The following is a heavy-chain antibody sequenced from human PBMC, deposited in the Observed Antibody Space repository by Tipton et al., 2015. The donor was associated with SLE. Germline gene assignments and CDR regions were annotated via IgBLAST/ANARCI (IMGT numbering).Heavy chain of an antibody. D-gene: IGHD4-23*01. Sequence: LVQSGAEVKKPGESLRISCKGSGYRFSSYWISWVRQMPGKGLEWMGRIDPSDSRPPFQGHVTISADKSISTAYLQWSSLKASDTAMYYCARRETGDNSVDAFDIWGQGTMVTVSS. CDR2: IDPSDS. CDR3: ARRETGDNSVDAFDI. CDR1: GYRFSSYW. J-gene: IGHJ3*02. V-gene: IGHV5-10-1*01.